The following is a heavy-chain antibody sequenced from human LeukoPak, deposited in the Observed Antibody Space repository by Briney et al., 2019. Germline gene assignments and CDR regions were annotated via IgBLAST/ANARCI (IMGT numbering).Heavy chain of an antibody. Sequence: GGSLRLSCAASGFTFSGSAMHWVRQASGKGLEWVGRIGSKANSYATAYAASVKGRFTISRDDSKNTAYLQMNSLKTEDTAVYYCTRLIAVADDFDYWGQGTLVTVSS. V-gene: IGHV3-73*01. D-gene: IGHD6-19*01. CDR2: IGSKANSYAT. CDR3: TRLIAVADDFDY. CDR1: GFTFSGSA. J-gene: IGHJ4*02.